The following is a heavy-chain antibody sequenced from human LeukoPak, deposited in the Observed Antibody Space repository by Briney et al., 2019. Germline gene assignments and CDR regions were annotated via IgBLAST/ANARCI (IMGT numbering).Heavy chain of an antibody. Sequence: SVKVSCKASGGTFSSYAISWVRQAPGQGLGWMGGIIPIFGTANYAQKFQGRVTITADESTCTAYMELSSLRSEDTAVYYCARGVRELRYFDWLFNWGQGTLVTVSS. CDR1: GGTFSSYA. CDR3: ARGVRELRYFDWLFN. J-gene: IGHJ4*02. V-gene: IGHV1-69*13. CDR2: IIPIFGTA. D-gene: IGHD3-9*01.